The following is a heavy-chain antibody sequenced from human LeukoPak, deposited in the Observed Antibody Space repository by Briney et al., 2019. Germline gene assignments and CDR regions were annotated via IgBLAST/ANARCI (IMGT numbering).Heavy chain of an antibody. J-gene: IGHJ4*02. Sequence: GASVKVSCKASGYTFTGYYIHWVRQAPGQGLEWMGWISAYNGNTNYAQKLQGRVTMTTDTSTSTAYMELRSLRSDDTAVYYCARTGYDILTGYLQVVDYWGQGTLVTVSS. CDR3: ARTGYDILTGYLQVVDY. CDR2: ISAYNGNT. CDR1: GYTFTGYY. D-gene: IGHD3-9*01. V-gene: IGHV1-18*04.